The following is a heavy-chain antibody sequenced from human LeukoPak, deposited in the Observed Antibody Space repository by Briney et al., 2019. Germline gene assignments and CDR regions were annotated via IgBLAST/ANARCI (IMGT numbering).Heavy chain of an antibody. V-gene: IGHV1-2*02. CDR2: INPNSGGT. Sequence: GASVKVSCKASGYTFTGYYMHWVRQAPGQGFEWMGWINPNSGGTNYAQKFQGRVTITRDTSISTAYMELSRLRSDDTAVYYCARVRHSSGWYGGAGYWGQGTLVTVSS. CDR1: GYTFTGYY. D-gene: IGHD6-19*01. CDR3: ARVRHSSGWYGGAGY. J-gene: IGHJ4*02.